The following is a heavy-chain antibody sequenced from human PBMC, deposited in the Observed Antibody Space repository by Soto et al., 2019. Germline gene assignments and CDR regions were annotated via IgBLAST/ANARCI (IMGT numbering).Heavy chain of an antibody. J-gene: IGHJ4*02. CDR2: ISWNSHTM. D-gene: IGHD3-16*01. CDR3: EKVDMWGGGAYPPFDH. CDR1: GFNFDDFA. V-gene: IGHV3-9*01. Sequence: EVQLVESGGGLVQPGRSLRLSCAASGFNFDDFAMYWVRQAPGKGLEWVSGISWNSHTMGYADSVKGRFTISRDNDNHSLVLQMNRLRPEDTAMYYCEKVDMWGGGAYPPFDHWGQGTLVTGSS.